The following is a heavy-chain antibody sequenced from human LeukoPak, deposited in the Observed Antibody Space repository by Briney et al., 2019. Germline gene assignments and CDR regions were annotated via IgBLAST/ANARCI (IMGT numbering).Heavy chain of an antibody. CDR3: AAMVPYYYYGMDV. V-gene: IGHV3-23*01. D-gene: IGHD3-10*01. CDR2: ISGSGGST. CDR1: GFTFSSYA. J-gene: IGHJ6*02. Sequence: PGGSLRLSCAASGFTFSSYAMSWVRQAPGKGLEWVSAISGSGGSTYYADSVKGRFTISRDNSKNTLYLQMNSLRAEDTAIYYCAAMVPYYYYGMDVWGQGTTVTASS.